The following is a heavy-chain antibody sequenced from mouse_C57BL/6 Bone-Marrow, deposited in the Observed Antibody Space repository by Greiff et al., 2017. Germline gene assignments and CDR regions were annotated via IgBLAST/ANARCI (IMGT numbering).Heavy chain of an antibody. CDR2: IDPSDSET. CDR1: GYTFTSYW. J-gene: IGHJ3*01. D-gene: IGHD2-5*01. Sequence: QVQLQQPGAELVRPGSSVKLSCKASGYTFTSYWMHWVKQRPIQGLEWIGNIDPSDSETYYNQKFKDKATLTVDKSSSTAYMQLSSLTSEDSAVYYCARSAYYSNYVSWFAYWGQGTLVTVSA. V-gene: IGHV1-52*01. CDR3: ARSAYYSNYVSWFAY.